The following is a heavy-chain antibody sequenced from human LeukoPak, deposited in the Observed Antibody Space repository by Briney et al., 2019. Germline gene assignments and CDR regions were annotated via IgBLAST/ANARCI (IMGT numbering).Heavy chain of an antibody. CDR2: IYYSGST. CDR3: ARATLNLYYFDY. J-gene: IGHJ4*02. CDR1: GGSISSGDYY. D-gene: IGHD1-7*01. Sequence: PSQTLSLTCTVSGGSISSGDYYWSWIRQPPGKGLEWIGYIYYSGSTYYNPSLKSRVTISVDTSKNQFSLKLSSVTAVDTAVYYCARATLNLYYFDYWGQGTLVTVSS. V-gene: IGHV4-30-4*08.